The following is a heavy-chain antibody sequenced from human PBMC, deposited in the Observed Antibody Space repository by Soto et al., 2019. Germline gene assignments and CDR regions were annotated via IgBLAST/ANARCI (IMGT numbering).Heavy chain of an antibody. D-gene: IGHD2-21*01. CDR3: ARESEGAYCGGDCYPRQSFHL. J-gene: IGHJ2*01. Sequence: EVQLVESGGGLVQPGGSLRLSCAASGFTFSSYSMNWVRQAPGKGLEWVSYISSSSSTIYYADSVKGRFTISRDNAKNSLYLQMNSLRAEDTAVYYCARESEGAYCGGDCYPRQSFHLWGRGTLVTVSS. V-gene: IGHV3-48*01. CDR2: ISSSSSTI. CDR1: GFTFSSYS.